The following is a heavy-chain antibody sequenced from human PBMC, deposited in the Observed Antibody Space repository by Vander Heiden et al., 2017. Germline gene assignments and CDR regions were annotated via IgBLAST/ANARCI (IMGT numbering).Heavy chain of an antibody. V-gene: IGHV3-33*01. Sequence: QVQLVESGGGVVQPGRSLRLSCAASGFTFSGYGMHWVRQAPGKGLEWVAVIWYDGSNKYYADSVKGRFTISRDNSKNTLYLQMNSLRAEDTAVYYCAREGQYCSGGSCFDYWGQGTLVTVSS. CDR3: AREGQYCSGGSCFDY. D-gene: IGHD2-15*01. J-gene: IGHJ4*02. CDR1: GFTFSGYG. CDR2: IWYDGSNK.